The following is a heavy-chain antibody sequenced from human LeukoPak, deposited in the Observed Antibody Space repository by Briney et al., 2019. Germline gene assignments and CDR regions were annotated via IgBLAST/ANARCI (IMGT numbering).Heavy chain of an antibody. CDR3: ASHRVFAFDV. CDR1: GFTFSPYA. CDR2: ISSGGTTK. V-gene: IGHV3-30-3*01. D-gene: IGHD5/OR15-5a*01. Sequence: GGFLRLSCVASGFTFSPYAMHWVRQGPGKGLEWVAVISSGGTTKYYTDSVKGRFTISRDDSKNTLYLHLNSLRLDDTAVYYCASHRVFAFDVWGQGRMVTVSS. J-gene: IGHJ3*01.